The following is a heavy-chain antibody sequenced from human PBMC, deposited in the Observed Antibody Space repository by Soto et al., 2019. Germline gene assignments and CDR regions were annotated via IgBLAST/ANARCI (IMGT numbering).Heavy chain of an antibody. V-gene: IGHV3-30-3*01. J-gene: IGHJ4*02. CDR1: GFTFSSYA. Sequence: GGSLRLSCAASGFTFSSYAMHWVRQAPGKGLEWVAVISYDGSNKYYADSVKGRSTISRDNSKNTLYLQMNSLRAEDTAVYYCAGQDSSGSYFDYWGQGTLVTVSS. CDR3: AGQDSSGSYFDY. CDR2: ISYDGSNK. D-gene: IGHD6-19*01.